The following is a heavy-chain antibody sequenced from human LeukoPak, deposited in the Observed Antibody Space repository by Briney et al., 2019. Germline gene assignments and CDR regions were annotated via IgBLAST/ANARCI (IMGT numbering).Heavy chain of an antibody. D-gene: IGHD3-3*01. CDR2: INSDGSST. V-gene: IGHV3-74*01. CDR3: ALQDTIFGVVINALDY. CDR1: GFSFSSYW. J-gene: IGHJ4*02. Sequence: GGSLRLSCAASGFSFSSYWMHWVRQAPGKGLVWVSRINSDGSSTSYADSVKGRFTISRDNAKNTLYLQMNSLRAEDTAVYYCALQDTIFGVVINALDYWGQGTLVTVSS.